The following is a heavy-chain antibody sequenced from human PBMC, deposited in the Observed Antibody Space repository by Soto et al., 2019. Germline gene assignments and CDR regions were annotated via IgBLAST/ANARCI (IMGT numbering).Heavy chain of an antibody. Sequence: SETLSLTCTVSGGSISSSSYYWGWIRQPPGKGLEWIGSVYCSGSTYYNPSLKSRVTISVDTSKNQFSLKLSSVTAADTAVYYCARGAYYYDSSGYHNYYYYYGMDVWGQGTTVTVSS. CDR1: GGSISSSSYY. J-gene: IGHJ6*02. V-gene: IGHV4-39*01. CDR3: ARGAYYYDSSGYHNYYYYYGMDV. CDR2: VYCSGST. D-gene: IGHD3-22*01.